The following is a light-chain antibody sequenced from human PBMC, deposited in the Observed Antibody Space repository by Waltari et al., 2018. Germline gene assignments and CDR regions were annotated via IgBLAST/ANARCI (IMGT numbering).Light chain of an antibody. V-gene: IGLV2-14*03. CDR1: RSDVGGYDF. CDR3: ASYTSSSNFV. CDR2: AFT. J-gene: IGLJ1*01. Sequence: HSALTQPASVSGSPGQSITISCTGTRSDVGGYDFVSWYRQHPEKAPHLIIFAFTEPPSGISARFSGSKSGNTASLTISGLQADDEADYYCASYTSSSNFVFGSGTTVTV.